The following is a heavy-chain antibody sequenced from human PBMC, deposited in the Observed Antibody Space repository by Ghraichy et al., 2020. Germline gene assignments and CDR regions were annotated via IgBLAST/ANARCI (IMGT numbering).Heavy chain of an antibody. V-gene: IGHV4-61*02. D-gene: IGHD3-22*01. CDR1: GGSISSGSYY. J-gene: IGHJ3*02. CDR2: IYTSGST. Sequence: SETLSLTCTVSGGSISSGSYYWSWIRQPAGKGLEWIGRIYTSGSTNYNPSLKSRVTISVDTSKNQFSLKLSSVTAADTAVYYCARVPVGYDSSGYYYSAFDIWGQGTMVTVSS. CDR3: ARVPVGYDSSGYYYSAFDI.